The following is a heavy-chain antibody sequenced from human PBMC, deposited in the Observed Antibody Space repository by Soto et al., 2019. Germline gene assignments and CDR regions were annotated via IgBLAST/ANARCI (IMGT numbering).Heavy chain of an antibody. J-gene: IGHJ5*02. D-gene: IGHD3-3*01. CDR2: IYYSGST. CDR1: GGSISSGGYY. CDR3: ARGPHSSRITIFGVVPFRWFDP. V-gene: IGHV4-31*03. Sequence: SETLSLTCTVSGGSISSGGYYWTWVRQHPGKGLEWIGYIYYSGSTYYTPALKSRVNISVDTSKNQFSLRLRSVTAADTAVYYWARGPHSSRITIFGVVPFRWFDPWGQGTLVTAS.